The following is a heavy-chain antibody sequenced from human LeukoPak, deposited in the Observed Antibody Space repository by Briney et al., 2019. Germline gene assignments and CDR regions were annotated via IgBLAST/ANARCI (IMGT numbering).Heavy chain of an antibody. CDR2: ISSSDTTI. CDR1: GFTFSDYY. V-gene: IGHV3-11*04. J-gene: IGHJ4*02. Sequence: GGSLRLSCADSGFTFSDYYMTWIRQAPGKGLELVSYISSSDTTIYYADSVKGRFTISRDNAKNSLYLQMNSLSAEDTAVYYCARAGPPSFWSGSNFDYWGQGTLVTVSS. D-gene: IGHD3-3*01. CDR3: ARAGPPSFWSGSNFDY.